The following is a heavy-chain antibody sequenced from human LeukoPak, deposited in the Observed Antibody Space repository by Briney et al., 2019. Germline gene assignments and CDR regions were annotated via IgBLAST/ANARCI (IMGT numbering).Heavy chain of an antibody. D-gene: IGHD6-13*01. Sequence: GGSPRLSCAASGFTLSSYGMHWVRQAPGKWLEWVAVISYDGSNKYYADSVKGRFTISRDNSKNTLYLQMNSLRAEDTAVYYCAKTIAAAGTGYFQHWGQGTLVTVSS. J-gene: IGHJ1*01. V-gene: IGHV3-30*18. CDR2: ISYDGSNK. CDR3: AKTIAAAGTGYFQH. CDR1: GFTLSSYG.